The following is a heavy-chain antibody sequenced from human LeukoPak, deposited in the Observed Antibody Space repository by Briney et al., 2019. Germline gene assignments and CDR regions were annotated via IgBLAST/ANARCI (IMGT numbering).Heavy chain of an antibody. D-gene: IGHD6-6*01. Sequence: SETLSLTCTVSGGSISSSSYYWSWIRQPPGKGLEWIGEINHSGSTNYNPSLKSRVTISVDTSKNQFSLKLSSVTAADTAVYYCARGMVIAARPFDYWGQGTLVTVSS. CDR3: ARGMVIAARPFDY. V-gene: IGHV4-39*07. CDR2: INHSGST. J-gene: IGHJ4*02. CDR1: GGSISSSSYY.